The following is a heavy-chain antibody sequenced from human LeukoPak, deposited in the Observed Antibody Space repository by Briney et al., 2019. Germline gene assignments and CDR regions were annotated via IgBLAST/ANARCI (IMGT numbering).Heavy chain of an antibody. J-gene: IGHJ3*02. D-gene: IGHD1-14*01. CDR1: GFIFSNYA. CDR3: AKGNQRAYDAFDI. V-gene: IGHV3-23*01. Sequence: GGSLRLSCAASGFIFSNYAMSWVRQAPGKGLEWVSTISAGGGDTDYADSVKGRFTISRDNSKNTLHLQTNSLRAEDTAVYYCAKGNQRAYDAFDIWGQGTMVTVSS. CDR2: ISAGGGDT.